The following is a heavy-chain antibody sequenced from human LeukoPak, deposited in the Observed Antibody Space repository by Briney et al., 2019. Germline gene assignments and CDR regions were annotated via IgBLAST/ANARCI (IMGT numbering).Heavy chain of an antibody. J-gene: IGHJ5*02. CDR3: ARGVMGANWFDP. CDR1: GGSFSGYY. Sequence: SETLSLTCAVYGGSFSGYYWSWIRQSPGKGLEWIGEINHSGSTNYNPSLKSRVTISVDTSKNQFSLKLSSVTAADTAVYYCARGVMGANWFDPWGQGTLVTVSS. V-gene: IGHV4-34*01. CDR2: INHSGST. D-gene: IGHD1-26*01.